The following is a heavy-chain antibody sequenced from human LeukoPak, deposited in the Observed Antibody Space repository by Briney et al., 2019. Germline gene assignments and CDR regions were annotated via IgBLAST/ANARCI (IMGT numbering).Heavy chain of an antibody. CDR2: TSGFNGKT. J-gene: IGHJ6*02. V-gene: IGHV1-18*01. D-gene: IGHD3-10*01. Sequence: ASVKVPCKSSVCTFSHYGLRWMRQAPRQVLDWMGLTSGFNGKTNCGQKVQGRVTMTTDTSTITAYMELRSLRSDDTAVYYCARMVRGVPYYYGMDVWGQGTTVTVSS. CDR1: VCTFSHYG. CDR3: ARMVRGVPYYYGMDV.